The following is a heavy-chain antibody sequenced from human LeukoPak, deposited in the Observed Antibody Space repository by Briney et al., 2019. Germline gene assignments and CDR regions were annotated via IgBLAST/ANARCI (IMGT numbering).Heavy chain of an antibody. J-gene: IGHJ4*02. CDR2: IKQDGSDK. D-gene: IGHD2-15*01. V-gene: IGHV3-7*03. CDR3: ARGGCNFDS. Sequence: PGGSLRLSCAASGFTFSGFWMSWIRQAPGKGLEWVANIKQDGSDKYYVDSVKGRFIISRDNAKNSLYLQMNSLRAEDMAVCYCARGGCNFDSWGQGTLVTVSS. CDR1: GFTFSGFW.